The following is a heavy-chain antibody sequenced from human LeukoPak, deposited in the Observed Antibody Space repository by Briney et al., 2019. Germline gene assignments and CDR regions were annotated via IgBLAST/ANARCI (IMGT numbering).Heavy chain of an antibody. Sequence: GGSLRLSCAASGFTFSSCSMNWVRQAPGKGLEWVSSISSSSSYIYYADSVKGRFTISRDNAKNTLYLQMNSLRAEDTAVYYCARVGYYDSSGYYAYLQHWGQGTLVTVSS. CDR2: ISSSSSYI. V-gene: IGHV3-21*01. CDR1: GFTFSSCS. J-gene: IGHJ1*01. CDR3: ARVGYYDSSGYYAYLQH. D-gene: IGHD3-22*01.